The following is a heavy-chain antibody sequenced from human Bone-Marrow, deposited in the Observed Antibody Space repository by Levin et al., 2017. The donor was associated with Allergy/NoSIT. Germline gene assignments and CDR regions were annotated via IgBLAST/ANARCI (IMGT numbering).Heavy chain of an antibody. Sequence: GESLKISCQASGRRGSEISMHWVRQAPGKGLEWMGGFAPEDGETVYAHTFRGRLTMTADTSTDPASMELTALRPEDTAVYYCATDVYYETETGYSSDDWGRGSLVTVSS. V-gene: IGHV1-24*01. J-gene: IGHJ4*02. CDR1: GRRGSEIS. CDR3: ATDVYYETETGYSSDD. D-gene: IGHD3-3*01. CDR2: FAPEDGET.